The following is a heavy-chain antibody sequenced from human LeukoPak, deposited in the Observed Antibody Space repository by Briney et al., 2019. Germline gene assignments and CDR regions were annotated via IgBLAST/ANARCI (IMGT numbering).Heavy chain of an antibody. Sequence: PGGSLRLSCAASGFTFSNYAMSWVRRAPGKGLEWVSRICGSGTRTYYADSVKGRFTISRDNSNNTLYLQMNSLRADDTAVYYCAMKAVPRPRLYDAFDLWGQGRVVTVSS. V-gene: IGHV3-23*01. CDR3: AMKAVPRPRLYDAFDL. D-gene: IGHD2-2*02. CDR1: GFTFSNYA. CDR2: ICGSGTRT. J-gene: IGHJ3*01.